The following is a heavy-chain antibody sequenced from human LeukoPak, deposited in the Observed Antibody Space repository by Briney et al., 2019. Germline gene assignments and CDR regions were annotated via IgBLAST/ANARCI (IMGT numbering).Heavy chain of an antibody. Sequence: GGSLRLSCAASGFTFSSYAMHWVRQAPGKGLEWVAVISYDGSNKYYAGSVKGRFTISRDNSKNTLYLQMNSLRAEDTAVYYCARGSDYYDSSGYFDYWGQGTLVTVSS. D-gene: IGHD3-22*01. CDR3: ARGSDYYDSSGYFDY. CDR1: GFTFSSYA. V-gene: IGHV3-30*01. CDR2: ISYDGSNK. J-gene: IGHJ4*02.